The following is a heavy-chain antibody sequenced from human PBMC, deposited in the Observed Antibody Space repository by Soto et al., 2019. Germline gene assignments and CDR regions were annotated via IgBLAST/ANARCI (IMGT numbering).Heavy chain of an antibody. V-gene: IGHV4-34*01. CDR2: INHSGST. CDR1: GGSFSGYY. D-gene: IGHD5-12*01. CDR3: ARAGIVATFTDY. J-gene: IGHJ4*02. Sequence: SETLSLTCAVYGGSFSGYYWSWIRQPTGKGLEWIGEINHSGSTNYNPSLKSRVTISVDTSKNQFSLKLSSVTAADTAVYYCARAGIVATFTDYWGQGTLVTVSS.